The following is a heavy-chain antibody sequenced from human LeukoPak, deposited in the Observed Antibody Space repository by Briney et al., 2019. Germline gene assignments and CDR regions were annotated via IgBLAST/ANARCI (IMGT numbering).Heavy chain of an antibody. Sequence: SETLSLTCAVHGGSFSGYYWSWIRQPPGKGLEWIGEINHSGSTNYNPSLKSRVTISVDTSKNQFSLKLSSVTAADTAVYYCARGRGIAVAGTRVRYFDYWGQGTLVTVSS. V-gene: IGHV4-34*01. CDR3: ARGRGIAVAGTRVRYFDY. CDR1: GGSFSGYY. D-gene: IGHD6-19*01. CDR2: INHSGST. J-gene: IGHJ4*02.